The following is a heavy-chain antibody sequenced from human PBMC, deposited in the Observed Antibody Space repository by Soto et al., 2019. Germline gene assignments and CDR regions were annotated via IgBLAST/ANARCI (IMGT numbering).Heavy chain of an antibody. D-gene: IGHD2-2*01. V-gene: IGHV4-59*08. Sequence: SETLSLTCTVSGTSIRNYYWSWIRQPPGKGLEWIGYMFYSGSTNYNPSLKSRVSISVDKSNNQFSLKLTSVTAADTAVYYCARYNTIMPPYYFDSWGQGTLVTVSS. J-gene: IGHJ4*02. CDR1: GTSIRNYY. CDR2: MFYSGST. CDR3: ARYNTIMPPYYFDS.